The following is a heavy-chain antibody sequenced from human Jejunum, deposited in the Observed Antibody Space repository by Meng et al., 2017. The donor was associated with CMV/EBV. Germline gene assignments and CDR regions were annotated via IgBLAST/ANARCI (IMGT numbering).Heavy chain of an antibody. V-gene: IGHV3-21*01. CDR3: ARDLGPQIVVVSSPGY. D-gene: IGHD3-22*01. CDR1: TFSSYS. CDR2: VSSGSGYI. J-gene: IGHJ4*02. Sequence: TFSSYSMNWVRQAPGKGLEWVSSVSSGSGYIYYADSVKGRFTISRDNAKNSLYLQMNSLRAEDTAVYYCARDLGPQIVVVSSPGYWGQGTLVTVSS.